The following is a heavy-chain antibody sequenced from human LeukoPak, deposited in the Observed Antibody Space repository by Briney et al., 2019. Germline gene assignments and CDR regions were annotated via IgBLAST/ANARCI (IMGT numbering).Heavy chain of an antibody. V-gene: IGHV4-59*01. J-gene: IGHJ4*02. CDR1: GGSISSYY. CDR3: ARYCSLQYSGYDLAAPYYFDY. CDR2: IYYSGST. D-gene: IGHD5-12*01. Sequence: PSETLSLTCTVSGGSISSYYWSWIRQPPGKGLEWIGYIYYSGSTNYNPSLKSRVTISVDTSKNQFSLKLSSVTAADTAVYYCARYCSLQYSGYDLAAPYYFDYWGQGTLVTVSS.